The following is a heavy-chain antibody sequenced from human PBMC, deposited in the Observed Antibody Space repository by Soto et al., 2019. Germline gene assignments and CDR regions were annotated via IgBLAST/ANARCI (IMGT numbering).Heavy chain of an antibody. Sequence: PGGSLRLSCAASGFTFSDHYMDWVRQAPGKGLEWVGRTRNKANSYTTEYAASVKGRFTISRDDSKNSLYLQMNSLKTEDTAVYYCARENRMGYNWFDPWGQGTLVTVSS. J-gene: IGHJ5*02. CDR2: TRNKANSYTT. CDR3: ARENRMGYNWFDP. V-gene: IGHV3-72*01. CDR1: GFTFSDHY. D-gene: IGHD2-15*01.